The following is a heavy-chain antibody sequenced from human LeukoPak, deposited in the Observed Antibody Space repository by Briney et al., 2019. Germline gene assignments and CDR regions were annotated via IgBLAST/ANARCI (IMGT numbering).Heavy chain of an antibody. J-gene: IGHJ3*02. Sequence: PSETLSLTCTVSGGSISSYYWSWIRQPPGKGLEWIGYIYYSGSTNYNPSLKSRVTIPVDTSKNQFSLKLSSVTAADTAVYYCARDGHAFDIWGQGTMVTVSS. CDR1: GGSISSYY. CDR2: IYYSGST. CDR3: ARDGHAFDI. V-gene: IGHV4-59*01.